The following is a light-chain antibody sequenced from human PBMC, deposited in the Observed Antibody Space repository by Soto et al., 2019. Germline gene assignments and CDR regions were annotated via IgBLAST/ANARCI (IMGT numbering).Light chain of an antibody. CDR3: ASYTSTSTTVL. CDR2: EVT. CDR1: NSDIGGYNY. Sequence: QSALTQPASVFGSPGQSITISCTGTNSDIGGYNYVTWYQQHPGKAPKLMIYEVTNRPSGVSNRFSGSKSGNTASLTISGRQAEDEADYYCASYTSTSTTVLFGGGTKVTVL. V-gene: IGLV2-14*01. J-gene: IGLJ3*02.